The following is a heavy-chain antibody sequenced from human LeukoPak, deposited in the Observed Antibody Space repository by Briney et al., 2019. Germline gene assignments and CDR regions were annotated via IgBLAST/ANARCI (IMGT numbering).Heavy chain of an antibody. CDR3: ARIIPKVTAIRSSDAFDI. J-gene: IGHJ3*02. CDR2: MNPNSGNT. V-gene: IGHV1-8*01. D-gene: IGHD2-21*02. CDR1: GYTFTSYD. Sequence: ASVKVSCKASGYTFTSYDIYWVRQATGQGLEWMGWMNPNSGNTGYAQKFQGRVTMTRNTSISTAYMELSSLRSEDTAVYYCARIIPKVTAIRSSDAFDIWGQGTMVTVSS.